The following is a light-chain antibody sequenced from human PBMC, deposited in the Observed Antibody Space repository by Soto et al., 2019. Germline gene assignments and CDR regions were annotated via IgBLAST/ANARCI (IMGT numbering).Light chain of an antibody. V-gene: IGKV1D-12*01. Sequence: DLQMTQSPSSVSAAVGERVTITCRASQVMSSWLAWYQQKPGKAPKLLIFAASTLQSGVPARFSGSGSRTEFTLTISSMQPEDVGTYYCQQSDSFPSTFGQGTRLEIK. CDR1: QVMSSW. CDR2: AAS. CDR3: QQSDSFPST. J-gene: IGKJ5*01.